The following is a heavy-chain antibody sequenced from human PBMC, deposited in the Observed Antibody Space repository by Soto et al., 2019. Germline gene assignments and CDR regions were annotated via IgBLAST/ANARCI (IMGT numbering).Heavy chain of an antibody. CDR2: ISSTTNYI. J-gene: IGHJ4*02. CDR1: GFTFSRYS. V-gene: IGHV3-21*01. CDR3: ARESEDLTSNFDY. Sequence: LRLSCAASGFTFSRYSINWVRQAPGKGLEWVSSISSTTNYIYYADSMKGRFTVSRDNAKNSVYLDMNSLSAEDTAVYYCARESEDLTSNFDYWGQGTLVTVSS.